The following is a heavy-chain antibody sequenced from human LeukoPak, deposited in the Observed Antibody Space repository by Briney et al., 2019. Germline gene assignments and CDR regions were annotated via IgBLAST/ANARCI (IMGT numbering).Heavy chain of an antibody. CDR1: GYTFTGYY. CDR2: INPNSGGT. J-gene: IGHJ4*02. Sequence: ASVKVSCKASGYTFTGYYMHWVRQAPGQGLEWMGWINPNSGGTNYAQKFQGRVTMTRDTSISTAYMELSRLRSDDTAVYYCARVLTYGDYELVFDYWGQGTLVTVSS. D-gene: IGHD4-17*01. CDR3: ARVLTYGDYELVFDY. V-gene: IGHV1-2*02.